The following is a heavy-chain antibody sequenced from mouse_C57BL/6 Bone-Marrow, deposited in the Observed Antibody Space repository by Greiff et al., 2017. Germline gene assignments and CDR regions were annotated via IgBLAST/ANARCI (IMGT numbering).Heavy chain of an antibody. Sequence: QVTLKESGPGILQSSQTLSLTCSLSGFSLSTSGMGVSWIRQPSGKGLEWLAHIYWDDDKRYNPSLKSRLTISKDTARNQAFLKITSVDTADTATYYCSRGSTGYLDAMDYWGQGTSVTVSS. J-gene: IGHJ4*01. CDR3: SRGSTGYLDAMDY. CDR1: GFSLSTSGMG. D-gene: IGHD3-2*02. V-gene: IGHV8-12*01. CDR2: IYWDDDK.